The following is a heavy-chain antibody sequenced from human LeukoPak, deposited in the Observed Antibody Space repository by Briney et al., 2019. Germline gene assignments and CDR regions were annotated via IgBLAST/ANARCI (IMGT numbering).Heavy chain of an antibody. Sequence: TSETLSLTCTVSGGSVGGRNYCWAWIRQSPGKGLEWIGCFYYSGNIYYNPSLKSRITISVDASKNLFSLKLTSLTAADTAVYYCARPGEAASGSLLFFYDSWGQRTLVTVSS. CDR3: ARPGEAASGSLLFFYDS. CDR1: GGSVGGRNYC. D-gene: IGHD6-13*01. CDR2: FYYSGNI. V-gene: IGHV4-39*01. J-gene: IGHJ5*01.